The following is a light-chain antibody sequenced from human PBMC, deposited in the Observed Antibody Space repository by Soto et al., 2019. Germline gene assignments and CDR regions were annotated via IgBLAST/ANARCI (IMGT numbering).Light chain of an antibody. CDR3: SSYTGSNTLVYV. CDR1: SSDVGGYNF. V-gene: IGLV2-14*01. CDR2: DVT. J-gene: IGLJ1*01. Sequence: QSALTQPASVSGSPGQSITISCTGTSSDVGGYNFVSWYQQHPGKVPKLMIYDVTNRPSGISSRFSGSKSGNTASLTISGLQPEDEADYYCSSYTGSNTLVYVFGTGTKVTVL.